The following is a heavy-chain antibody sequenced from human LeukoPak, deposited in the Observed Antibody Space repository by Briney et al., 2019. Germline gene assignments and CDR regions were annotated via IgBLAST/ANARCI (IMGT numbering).Heavy chain of an antibody. Sequence: SETLSLTCTVSGGSISSYYWSWIRQPPGKGLEWIGYIYYSGSTNYNPSLKSRVTISVDTSKNQFSLKLSSVTAADTAVYYCAREDISGSYDYWGQGTVVTVSS. V-gene: IGHV4-59*01. CDR2: IYYSGST. J-gene: IGHJ4*02. CDR1: GGSISSYY. CDR3: AREDISGSYDY. D-gene: IGHD1-26*01.